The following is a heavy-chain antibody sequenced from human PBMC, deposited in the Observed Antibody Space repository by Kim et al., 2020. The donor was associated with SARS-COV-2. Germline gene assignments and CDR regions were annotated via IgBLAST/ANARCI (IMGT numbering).Heavy chain of an antibody. CDR1: GFTFSTYS. CDR3: ARLMYYYDSSLDY. J-gene: IGHJ4*02. Sequence: GGSLRLSCAASGFTFSTYSMNWVRQAPGKGLERVSSISTTSYLYYADSVKGRFTISRDNAKNSLYLQMDSLRAEDTAVYYCARLMYYYDSSLDYWGQGTLVTVSS. D-gene: IGHD3-22*01. V-gene: IGHV3-21*01. CDR2: ISTTSYL.